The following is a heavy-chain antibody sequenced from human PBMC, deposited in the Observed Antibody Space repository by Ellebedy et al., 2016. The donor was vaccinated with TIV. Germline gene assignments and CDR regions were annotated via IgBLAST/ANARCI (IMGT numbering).Heavy chain of an antibody. CDR2: IIPIFGTP. J-gene: IGHJ4*02. Sequence: SVKVSCXASGGTFSSSTISWVRQAPGQGLEWMGGIIPIFGTPNYAQKFQGRVTITADESTTIAYMELSSLRSEDTAVYYCARLKGVWGSYRQTVDYWGQGTLVTVSS. D-gene: IGHD3-16*02. CDR1: GGTFSSST. V-gene: IGHV1-69*13. CDR3: ARLKGVWGSYRQTVDY.